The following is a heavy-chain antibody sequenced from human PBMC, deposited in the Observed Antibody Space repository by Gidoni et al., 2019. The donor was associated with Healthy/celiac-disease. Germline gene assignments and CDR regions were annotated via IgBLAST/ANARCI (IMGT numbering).Heavy chain of an antibody. J-gene: IGHJ6*03. CDR2: ISGSGGST. CDR3: AKDGDIVVVPDYMDV. V-gene: IGHV3-23*01. D-gene: IGHD2-2*01. CDR1: GVTFSSYA. Sequence: EVQLLESGGGLVQPGGSLRLSCAAPGVTFSSYAMSWVRQAPGKGLEWVSAISGSGGSTYYADSVKGRFTISRDNSKNTLYLQMNSLRAEDTAVYYCAKDGDIVVVPDYMDVWGKGTTVTVSS.